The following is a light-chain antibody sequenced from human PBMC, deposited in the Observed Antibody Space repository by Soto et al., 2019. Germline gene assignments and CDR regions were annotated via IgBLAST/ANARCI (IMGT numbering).Light chain of an antibody. V-gene: IGKV1-39*01. CDR1: QSISSW. Sequence: DMQMTQCPSTLSASVGDRVTITCRASQSISSWVAWYQQKAGKAPKFLIYAASSLQSGVPSRFSGSGSGTDFTLTISSLQPEDFATYFCQQSYSTPITFGQGTRLEIK. CDR2: AAS. CDR3: QQSYSTPIT. J-gene: IGKJ5*01.